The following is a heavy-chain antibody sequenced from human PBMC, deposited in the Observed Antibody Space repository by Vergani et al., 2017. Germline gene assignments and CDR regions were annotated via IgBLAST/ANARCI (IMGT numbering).Heavy chain of an antibody. J-gene: IGHJ6*03. Sequence: EVQLLESGGGLVQPGGSLRLSCAASGFTFSSYAMSWVRQAPGKGLEWVSAISGSRGSTYSADSVKGRFTISRDKSQNTLYLQMNSLRAEDTAVYYCARESKGLRYFDWLSQVPMDVWGKGTTVTVSS. CDR2: ISGSRGST. CDR3: ARESKGLRYFDWLSQVPMDV. V-gene: IGHV3-23*01. CDR1: GFTFSSYA. D-gene: IGHD3-9*01.